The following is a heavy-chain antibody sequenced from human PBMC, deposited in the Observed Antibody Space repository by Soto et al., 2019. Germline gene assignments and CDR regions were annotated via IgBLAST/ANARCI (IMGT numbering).Heavy chain of an antibody. Sequence: EVQLVESGGGLVQSGGSLRLSCTASGFIVSDTYVNWVRQAPGKGLEWVSVISNRGDTHYAGSVRGRFSLSRDISDNTLHLQMNNLRVEDTAVYYCAREPRYCRGGSCSITGDAYDIWGQGTMVTVSS. CDR1: GFIVSDTY. D-gene: IGHD2-15*01. V-gene: IGHV3-66*01. CDR3: AREPRYCRGGSCSITGDAYDI. CDR2: ISNRGDT. J-gene: IGHJ3*02.